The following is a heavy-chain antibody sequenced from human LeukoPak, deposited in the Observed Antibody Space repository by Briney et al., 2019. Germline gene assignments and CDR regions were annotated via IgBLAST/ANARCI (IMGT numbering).Heavy chain of an antibody. CDR2: IYYSGST. D-gene: IGHD3-10*01. J-gene: IGHJ4*02. Sequence: SETLSLTCTVSGGSISSSSYYWGWIRQPPGKGLEWIGSIYYSGSTYYNPSLKSRVTISVDTSKNQFSLKLSSVTAADTAVYYCARPNGSGSYLASRSRYYFDYWGQGTLVTVSS. CDR3: ARPNGSGSYLASRSRYYFDY. V-gene: IGHV4-39*01. CDR1: GGSISSSSYY.